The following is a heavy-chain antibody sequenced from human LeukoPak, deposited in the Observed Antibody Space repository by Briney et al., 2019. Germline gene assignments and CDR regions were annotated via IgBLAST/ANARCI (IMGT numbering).Heavy chain of an antibody. D-gene: IGHD3-3*01. V-gene: IGHV4-59*01. CDR1: GGSISSYY. CDR2: IYYSGST. J-gene: IGHJ6*02. Sequence: SETLSLTCTVSGGSISSYYWSWIRQPPGKGLEWIGYIYYSGSTNYNPSLKSRVTISVDTSKNQFSLKLSSVTAADTAVYYCARLLDYDFWSGYYRPYGMDVWGQGTTVTVSS. CDR3: ARLLDYDFWSGYYRPYGMDV.